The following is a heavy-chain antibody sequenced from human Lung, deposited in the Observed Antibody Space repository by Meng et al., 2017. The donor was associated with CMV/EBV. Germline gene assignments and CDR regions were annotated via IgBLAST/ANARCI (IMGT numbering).Heavy chain of an antibody. Sequence: QVALVQSGPEVKKPGASVKVSCKASGYTFTGYYIHWVRQAPGQGLEWMGWMNPNRGTTGYAQKFQGRVTMTRNISKSTAYMDLSSLRSEDTAVYYCATGVADFEYWGQGTLVTVSS. V-gene: IGHV1-8*02. J-gene: IGHJ4*02. CDR3: ATGVADFEY. D-gene: IGHD6-19*01. CDR2: MNPNRGTT. CDR1: GYTFTGYY.